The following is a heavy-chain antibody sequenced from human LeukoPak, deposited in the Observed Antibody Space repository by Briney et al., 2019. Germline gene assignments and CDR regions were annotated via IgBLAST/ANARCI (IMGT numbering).Heavy chain of an antibody. CDR1: GGSISSYY. CDR2: IYYSGST. CDR3: ARGSPGESGYDWGLGDV. V-gene: IGHV4-59*01. D-gene: IGHD5-12*01. J-gene: IGHJ6*02. Sequence: SETLSLTCTVSGGSISSYYWSWIRQPPGKGLEWIGYIYYSGSTNYNPSLKSRVTISVDTSKNQFSLKLSSVTAADTAVYYCARGSPGESGYDWGLGDVWGQGTTVTVSS.